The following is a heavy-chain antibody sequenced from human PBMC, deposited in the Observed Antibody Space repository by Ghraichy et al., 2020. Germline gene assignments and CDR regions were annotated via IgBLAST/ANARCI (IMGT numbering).Heavy chain of an antibody. CDR3: AKKPDTGDYDWVDY. CDR2: ISGRGARI. J-gene: IGHJ4*02. Sequence: GGSLRLSCAASGFTFSSYAMTWVRQAPGKGLEWVSVISGRGARINYADSVKGRFTSSRDNSKNTLYLHMSSMRAEDTAVYYCAKKPDTGDYDWVDYWGQGTLVTVSS. D-gene: IGHD3-9*01. V-gene: IGHV3-23*01. CDR1: GFTFSSYA.